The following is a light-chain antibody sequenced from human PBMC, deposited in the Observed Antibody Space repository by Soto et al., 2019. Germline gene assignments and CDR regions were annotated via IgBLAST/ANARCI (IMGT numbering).Light chain of an antibody. CDR3: QQYGSSPYT. CDR2: DAS. J-gene: IGKJ2*01. CDR1: QSVSSSY. Sequence: EIVLTQSPATLSLSPGERATLSCGASQSVSSSYLAWYQQKPGLAPRLLLYDASSRATGIPDRFSGSGSVTDFTLTISRLEPVDFAVYYGQQYGSSPYTFGQGTKLEIK. V-gene: IGKV3D-20*01.